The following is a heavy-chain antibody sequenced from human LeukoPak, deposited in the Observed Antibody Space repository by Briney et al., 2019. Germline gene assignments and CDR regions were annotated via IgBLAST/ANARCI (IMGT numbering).Heavy chain of an antibody. V-gene: IGHV1-8*03. CDR1: GYTFTSYD. CDR2: MNPNSGNT. J-gene: IGHJ4*02. CDR3: AREGKDFWSGYYPFDY. D-gene: IGHD3-3*01. Sequence: ASVKVSCKASGYTFTSYDINWVRQATGQGLEWMGWMNPNSGNTGYAQKFQGRVTITRNTSISTAYMELSSLRSEDTAVYYCAREGKDFWSGYYPFDYWGQGTLVTVSS.